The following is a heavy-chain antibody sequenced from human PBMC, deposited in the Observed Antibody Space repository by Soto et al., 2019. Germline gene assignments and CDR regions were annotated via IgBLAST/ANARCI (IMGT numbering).Heavy chain of an antibody. V-gene: IGHV5-51*01. CDR1: GYSFTSYW. Sequence: GESLKISCKGSGYSFTSYWIGWVRQMPGKCLEWMGIIYPVDSDTRYSPSFQGQVTISADKSISTSYLQWSSLKASDTAMYYCARPHTVMVTGSDAFDIWGQGTMVTVSS. J-gene: IGHJ3*02. D-gene: IGHD5-18*01. CDR3: ARPHTVMVTGSDAFDI. CDR2: IYPVDSDT.